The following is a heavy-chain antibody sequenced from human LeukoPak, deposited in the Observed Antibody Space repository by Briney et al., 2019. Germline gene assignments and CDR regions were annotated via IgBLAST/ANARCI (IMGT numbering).Heavy chain of an antibody. Sequence: SVKVSCKASGGTFSSYAISWVRQAPGQGLEWMGGIIPIFGTANYAQKFQGRVTITADKSTSTAYMELSSLRSEDTAVYYCASIKWFGELTNWFDPWGQGTLVTVSS. D-gene: IGHD3-10*01. CDR1: GGTFSSYA. V-gene: IGHV1-69*06. J-gene: IGHJ5*02. CDR3: ASIKWFGELTNWFDP. CDR2: IIPIFGTA.